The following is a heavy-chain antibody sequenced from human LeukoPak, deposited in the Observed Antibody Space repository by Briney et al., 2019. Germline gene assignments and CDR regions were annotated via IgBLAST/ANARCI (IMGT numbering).Heavy chain of an antibody. CDR2: ILGSGGST. Sequence: GASLRLSCAASGFTFSNYAMSWVRQAPGKGLEWVSAILGSGGSTYYAYSVKGRFTVSRDNSKSTLYLQMNSLRAEDTALYYCAKWGDYDVLTGYYVPDYWGQGTLVTVSS. D-gene: IGHD3-9*01. CDR3: AKWGDYDVLTGYYVPDY. J-gene: IGHJ4*02. V-gene: IGHV3-23*01. CDR1: GFTFSNYA.